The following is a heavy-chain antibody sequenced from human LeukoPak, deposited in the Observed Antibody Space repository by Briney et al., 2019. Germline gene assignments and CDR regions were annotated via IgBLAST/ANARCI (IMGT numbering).Heavy chain of an antibody. Sequence: PWETLSLTCTVSGGSISSNTYYWSWIRQPPGKGLEWIGSIRYSGRTYYKPSLKSRVTLSVDTSKNQLLLNLRSVTAADTAMYYCAREFNGSPDYLGQGTLVTVSS. CDR3: AREFNGSPDY. V-gene: IGHV4-39*02. CDR1: GGSISSNTYY. CDR2: IRYSGRT. J-gene: IGHJ4*02. D-gene: IGHD6-25*01.